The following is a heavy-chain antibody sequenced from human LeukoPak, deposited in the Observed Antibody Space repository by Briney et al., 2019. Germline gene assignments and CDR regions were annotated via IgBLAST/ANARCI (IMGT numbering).Heavy chain of an antibody. CDR2: ISGGGGST. D-gene: IGHD1-26*01. Sequence: GGSLRLSCAASGFTFSSYAMSWVRQAPGKGLEWVSAISGGGGSTYYADSVKGRFTISRDNSKNTLYLQMNSLRAEDTAVYYCAKDFRYSGSYYSDYWGQGTLVTVSS. V-gene: IGHV3-23*01. CDR1: GFTFSSYA. CDR3: AKDFRYSGSYYSDY. J-gene: IGHJ4*02.